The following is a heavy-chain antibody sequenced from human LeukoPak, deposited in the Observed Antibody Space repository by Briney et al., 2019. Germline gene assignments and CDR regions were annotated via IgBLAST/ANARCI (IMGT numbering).Heavy chain of an antibody. CDR2: INSDGSST. CDR1: GFTFSSYW. D-gene: IGHD5-24*01. CDR3: ARGRDVYNYYGHGSFDI. Sequence: QPGGSLRLSCAASGFTFSSYWMHWVRQPPGKGLVWVSRINSDGSSTTYADSVKGRFTISRDNAKNTLHLQMNSLRAEDTAVYYCARGRDVYNYYGHGSFDIWGQGTMVTVSS. J-gene: IGHJ3*02. V-gene: IGHV3-74*01.